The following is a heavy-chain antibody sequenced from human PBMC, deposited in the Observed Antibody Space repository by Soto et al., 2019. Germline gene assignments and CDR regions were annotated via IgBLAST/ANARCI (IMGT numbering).Heavy chain of an antibody. Sequence: QVQLVQSGAEVKKPGSSVKVSCKASGGTFSSYTISWVRQAPGQGLEWMGRIIPILGIANYAQKFQGRVTITADKSTSTAYMELSSLSSEDTAVYYCAREGGGIAGALDYWGQGTLVTVSS. CDR2: IIPILGIA. CDR1: GGTFSSYT. D-gene: IGHD6-19*01. CDR3: AREGGGIAGALDY. V-gene: IGHV1-69*08. J-gene: IGHJ4*02.